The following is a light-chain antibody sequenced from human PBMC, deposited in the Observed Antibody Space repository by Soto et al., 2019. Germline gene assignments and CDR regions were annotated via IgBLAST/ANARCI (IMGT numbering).Light chain of an antibody. J-gene: IGKJ5*01. CDR2: DAS. CDR1: QSVSRY. V-gene: IGKV3-11*01. CDR3: QQRSNWPPIT. Sequence: EIVLTQSPATLSLSPGERATLSCRASQSVSRYLAWYQQNPGQAPRLLIYDASNRATGIPARFSGSGSGTDFTLTISSLEPEDCAVYYCQQRSNWPPITGGQGTRLEIK.